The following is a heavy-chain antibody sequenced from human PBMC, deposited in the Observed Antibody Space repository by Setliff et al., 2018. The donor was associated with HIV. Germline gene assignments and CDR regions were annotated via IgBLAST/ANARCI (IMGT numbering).Heavy chain of an antibody. Sequence: GGSLRLSCAASGFTFVSCAMNWVRQAPGKGLEWVSSITGGGVTTYYADSVKGRFTISRDNSKNTLYLQMNSLRDEDTAIYYCAKAVRYGGYSYFYYSFDVWGQGTTVTVSS. CDR3: AKAVRYGGYSYFYYSFDV. CDR2: ITGGGVTT. CDR1: GFTFVSCA. D-gene: IGHD2-2*03. V-gene: IGHV3-23*01. J-gene: IGHJ6*02.